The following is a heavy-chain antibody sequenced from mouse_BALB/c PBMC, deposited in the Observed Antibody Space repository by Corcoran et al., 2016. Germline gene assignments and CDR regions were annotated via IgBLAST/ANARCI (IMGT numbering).Heavy chain of an antibody. J-gene: IGHJ4*01. Sequence: EVQLQQSGPELVKPGASVKISCKASGYSFTGYYMHWVKQSHVKSLEWIGRINPYNGATSYNQNFKDKASLTVDKSSSTAYMELHSLTSEDSAVYYCARNDYDIDYAMDYWGQGTSVTVSS. D-gene: IGHD2-4*01. CDR3: ARNDYDIDYAMDY. CDR2: INPYNGAT. V-gene: IGHV1-26*01. CDR1: GYSFTGYY.